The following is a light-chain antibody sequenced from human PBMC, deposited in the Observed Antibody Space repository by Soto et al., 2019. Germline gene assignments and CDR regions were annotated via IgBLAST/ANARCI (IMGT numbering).Light chain of an antibody. CDR1: QTISSW. J-gene: IGKJ1*01. CDR3: QHYNSYSEA. Sequence: DIQMTQSPSTLSGSVGDRVTITCRASQTISSWLAWYQQEPGKAHKLLIYKAYTLKSGVPSRFSGSGSGTEFTLTIRSLQPDDFATYYCQHYNSYSEAFGQGTKVDIK. V-gene: IGKV1-5*03. CDR2: KAY.